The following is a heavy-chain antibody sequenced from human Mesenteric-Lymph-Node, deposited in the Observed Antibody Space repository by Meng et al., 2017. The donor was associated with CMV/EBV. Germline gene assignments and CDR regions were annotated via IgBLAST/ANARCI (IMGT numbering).Heavy chain of an antibody. CDR2: ISGSGGST. D-gene: IGHD3-3*01. CDR1: GFTFSSYA. Sequence: GESLKISCAASGFTFSSYAMSWVRQAPGKGLEWVSAISGSGGSTYYADSVKGRFTISRDNAKNSLYLQMNSLRAEDTAVYYCASSRLRFLEWLLPALGYWGQGTLVTVSS. V-gene: IGHV3-23*01. J-gene: IGHJ4*02. CDR3: ASSRLRFLEWLLPALGY.